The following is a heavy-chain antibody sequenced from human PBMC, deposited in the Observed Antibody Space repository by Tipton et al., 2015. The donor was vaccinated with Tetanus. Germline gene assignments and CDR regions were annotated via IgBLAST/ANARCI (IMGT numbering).Heavy chain of an antibody. CDR1: GGSINSGTYS. V-gene: IGHV4-39*01. Sequence: TLSLTCTVSGGSINSGTYSWGWIRQPPGKGLEWIGSVYNSRGTYYNPSLKSRVTISVDTSKNQFSLKLSSVTAADTAVYYCARIYDFWSGYYSDHWGQGTLVTVSS. CDR3: ARIYDFWSGYYSDH. CDR2: VYNSRGT. D-gene: IGHD3-3*01. J-gene: IGHJ4*02.